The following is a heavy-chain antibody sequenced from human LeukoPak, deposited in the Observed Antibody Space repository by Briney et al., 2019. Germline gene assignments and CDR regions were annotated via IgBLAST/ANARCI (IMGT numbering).Heavy chain of an antibody. Sequence: GESLKISCKGSGYSFTNYWIDWVRQMPGKGLEWMGIIYPGDSDTRYSPSFQGQVTISADKSISTAYLQWNSLKASDTAMYYCARHNGYYYGSGSKSWFDPWGQGTLVTVSS. V-gene: IGHV5-51*01. D-gene: IGHD3-10*01. CDR2: IYPGDSDT. J-gene: IGHJ5*02. CDR1: GYSFTNYW. CDR3: ARHNGYYYGSGSKSWFDP.